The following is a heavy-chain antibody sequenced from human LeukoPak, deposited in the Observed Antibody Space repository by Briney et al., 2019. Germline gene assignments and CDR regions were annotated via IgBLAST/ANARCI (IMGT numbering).Heavy chain of an antibody. CDR1: GGSISSHY. CDR3: ARVYSWFGDTPIDY. Sequence: PSETLSLTCTVSGGSISSHYWSWIRQPPGKGLERIGYINYSGSTNYNPSLKSRVTISVDTSKNQFSLKLSSVTAADTAVYYCARVYSWFGDTPIDYWGQGTLVTVSS. D-gene: IGHD3-10*01. CDR2: INYSGST. V-gene: IGHV4-59*11. J-gene: IGHJ4*02.